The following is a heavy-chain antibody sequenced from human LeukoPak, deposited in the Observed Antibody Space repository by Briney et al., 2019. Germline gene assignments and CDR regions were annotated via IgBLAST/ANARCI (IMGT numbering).Heavy chain of an antibody. Sequence: PGRSLRLSCAASEFTFSSYAMHWVRQAPGKGLEWVAVILYDGSNKKYADSVKGRFTISRDNAKNSLYLQMNSLRAEDTAVYYCARPRRDGYNYVGHFDYWGQGTLVTVSS. V-gene: IGHV3-30*03. D-gene: IGHD5-24*01. CDR1: EFTFSSYA. CDR3: ARPRRDGYNYVGHFDY. J-gene: IGHJ4*02. CDR2: ILYDGSNK.